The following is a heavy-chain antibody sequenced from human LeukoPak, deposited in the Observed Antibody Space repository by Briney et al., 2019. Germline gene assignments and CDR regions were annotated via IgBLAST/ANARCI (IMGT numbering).Heavy chain of an antibody. CDR3: ASSSSENEYYFDY. CDR2: INHSGST. J-gene: IGHJ4*02. CDR1: GGSFSGYY. V-gene: IGHV4-34*01. D-gene: IGHD6-6*01. Sequence: PSETLSLTCAVYGGSFSGYYWSWVRQPPGKGLEWIGEINHSGSTNYNPSLKSRVTISVDTSKNQFSLKLSSVTAADTAVYYCASSSSENEYYFDYWGQGTLVTVSS.